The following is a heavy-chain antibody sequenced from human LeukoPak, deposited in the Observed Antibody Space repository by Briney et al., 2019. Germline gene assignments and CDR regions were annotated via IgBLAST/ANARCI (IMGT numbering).Heavy chain of an antibody. Sequence: GGSLRLSCVASGFTFKNYFMSWVRQTPGEGLEWVASIKNDGTEKYYVDSLRGRFTISRDNARNSVYLQMNSLRAEDTAVYYCATDRGWRTGGYYLYYFEYWGQGTLVTVSP. CDR1: GFTFKNYF. CDR2: IKNDGTEK. V-gene: IGHV3-7*01. D-gene: IGHD2-8*02. CDR3: ATDRGWRTGGYYLYYFEY. J-gene: IGHJ4*02.